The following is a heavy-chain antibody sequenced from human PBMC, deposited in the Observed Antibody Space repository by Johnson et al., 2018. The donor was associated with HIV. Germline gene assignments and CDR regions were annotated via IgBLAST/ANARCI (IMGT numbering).Heavy chain of an antibody. J-gene: IGHJ3*02. Sequence: MMLVESGGGLVQPGGSLRLSCAASGFTFSSYWMSWVRQAPGKGLEWVANIKQDGSEKYYVDSVKGRFTISRDNSKTTLYLQMNSLRAEDTAVYYCARDRAWNYEGAFDIWGQGTMVTVSS. CDR1: GFTFSSYW. CDR2: IKQDGSEK. CDR3: ARDRAWNYEGAFDI. D-gene: IGHD1-7*01. V-gene: IGHV3-7*05.